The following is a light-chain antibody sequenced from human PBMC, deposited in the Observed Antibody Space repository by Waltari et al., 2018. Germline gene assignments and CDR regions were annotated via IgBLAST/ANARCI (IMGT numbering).Light chain of an antibody. J-gene: IGKJ2*01. CDR3: EQTYGSPHT. CDR1: QSVSTL. CDR2: GAS. Sequence: DIQMTQSPSSLSASVGARLTITCRESQSVSTLLNWYQQKPGKAPKVLIYGASNLQSGVPSTFSGTGSGTDFTLTISSLQPEDFATYYCEQTYGSPHTFGQGTKLEIK. V-gene: IGKV1-39*01.